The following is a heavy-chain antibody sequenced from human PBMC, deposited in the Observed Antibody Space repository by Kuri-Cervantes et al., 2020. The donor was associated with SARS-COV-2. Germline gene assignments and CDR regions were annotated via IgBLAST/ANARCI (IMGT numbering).Heavy chain of an antibody. CDR1: GGTFSSYA. Sequence: SVKVSCKASGGTFSSYAISWVRQAPGQGLEWMGGIIPIFGTANYAQKFQGRVTITADESTSTAYMELSSLRSEDTAVYYCARGGGSLVAATPLGYWGQGTLVTVSS. CDR3: ARGGGSLVAATPLGY. J-gene: IGHJ4*02. D-gene: IGHD2-15*01. CDR2: IIPIFGTA. V-gene: IGHV1-69*13.